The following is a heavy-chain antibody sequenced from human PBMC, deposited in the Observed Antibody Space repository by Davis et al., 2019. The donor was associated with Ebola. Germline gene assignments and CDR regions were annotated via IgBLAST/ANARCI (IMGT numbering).Heavy chain of an antibody. CDR3: ARDGGSGWYTPLDY. CDR2: IIPIFGTA. V-gene: IGHV1-69*13. CDR1: GYTFTSYA. Sequence: SVTVSCKASGYTFTSYAISWVRQAPGQGLEWMGGIIPIFGTANYAQKFQGRVTITADESTSTAYMELSSLRSEDTAVYYCARDGGSGWYTPLDYWGQGTLVTVSS. J-gene: IGHJ4*02. D-gene: IGHD6-19*01.